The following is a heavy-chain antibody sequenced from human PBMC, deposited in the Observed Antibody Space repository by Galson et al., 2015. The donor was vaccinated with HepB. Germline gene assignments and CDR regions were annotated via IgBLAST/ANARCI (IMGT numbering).Heavy chain of an antibody. D-gene: IGHD6-13*01. Sequence: SVKVSCKASGYTFTSYGISWVRQAPGQGLEWMGWISAYNGNTNYAQKLQGRVTMTTDTSTSTAYMELRSLRSDGTAVYYCAREGSLGLGQQQLAYDYWGQGTLVTVSS. CDR2: ISAYNGNT. CDR3: AREGSLGLGQQQLAYDY. J-gene: IGHJ4*02. V-gene: IGHV1-18*01. CDR1: GYTFTSYG.